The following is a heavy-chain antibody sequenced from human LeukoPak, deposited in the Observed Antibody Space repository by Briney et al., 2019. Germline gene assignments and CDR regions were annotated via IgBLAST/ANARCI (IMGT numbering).Heavy chain of an antibody. D-gene: IGHD3-10*01. CDR2: INPNSGGT. CDR3: ARDPLITMVRGVTYYYYYMDV. CDR1: GYTFTGYY. V-gene: IGHV1-2*02. J-gene: IGHJ6*03. Sequence: ASVKVSCKASGYTFTGYYMHWVRQAPGQGLEWMGWINPNSGGTNYAQKFQGRVTMTRDTSISTAYMELSRLRSDDTAVYHCARDPLITMVRGVTYYYYYMDVWGKGTTVTVSS.